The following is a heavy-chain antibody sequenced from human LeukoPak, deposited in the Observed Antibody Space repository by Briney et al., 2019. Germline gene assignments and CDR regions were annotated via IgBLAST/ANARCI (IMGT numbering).Heavy chain of an antibody. V-gene: IGHV1-18*01. D-gene: IGHD5-18*01. CDR2: ISAYNGNT. CDR3: ARIDGYSYGYGAFDI. Sequence: ASVKVSCKASGSTFTSYGISWVRQAPGQGLEWMGWISAYNGNTDYAQKLQGRVTMTTDTSTSTAYMELRSLRSDDTAVYYCARIDGYSYGYGAFDIWGQGTMVTVSS. J-gene: IGHJ3*02. CDR1: GSTFTSYG.